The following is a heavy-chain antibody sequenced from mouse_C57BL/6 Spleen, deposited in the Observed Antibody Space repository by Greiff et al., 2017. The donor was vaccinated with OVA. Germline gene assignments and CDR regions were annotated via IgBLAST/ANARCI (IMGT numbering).Heavy chain of an antibody. Sequence: VQLQQSGPELVKPGASVKISCKASGYTFTDYYMNWVKQSHGKSLEWIGDINPNNGGTSYNQKFKGKATLTVDKSSSTAYMELRSLTSEDSAVYYCAREGITTVVATRYYYAMDYWGQGTSVTVSS. D-gene: IGHD1-1*01. V-gene: IGHV1-26*01. J-gene: IGHJ4*01. CDR1: GYTFTDYY. CDR2: INPNNGGT. CDR3: AREGITTVVATRYYYAMDY.